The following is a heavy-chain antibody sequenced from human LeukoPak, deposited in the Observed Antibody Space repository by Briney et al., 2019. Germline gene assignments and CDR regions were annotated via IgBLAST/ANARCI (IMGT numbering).Heavy chain of an antibody. V-gene: IGHV1-2*02. CDR2: INPNSGGT. D-gene: IGHD2-2*01. CDR1: GCTFTGYY. Sequence: ASVKVSCKASGCTFTGYYMHWVRQAPGQGLEWMGWINPNSGGTNYAQKFQGRVTMTRDTSISTAYMELSRLRSDDTAVYYCARAVRDIVVVPAADYYYYYMDVWGKGTTVTVSS. J-gene: IGHJ6*03. CDR3: ARAVRDIVVVPAADYYYYYMDV.